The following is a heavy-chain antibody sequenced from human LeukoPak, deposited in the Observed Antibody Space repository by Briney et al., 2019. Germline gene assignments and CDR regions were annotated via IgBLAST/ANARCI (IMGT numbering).Heavy chain of an antibody. CDR1: GDSISSYY. CDR2: IYYSGTT. CDR3: ATSTVSSGSYYFDY. J-gene: IGHJ4*02. V-gene: IGHV4-59*01. Sequence: PSETLSLTCTVSGDSISSYYWSWIRQPPERGVEWIGYIYYSGTTNYNPSLKSRITISVDTSKKQLSLKLSSVTAADTAMYYCATSTVSSGSYYFDYWGQGTLVTVSS. D-gene: IGHD1-26*01.